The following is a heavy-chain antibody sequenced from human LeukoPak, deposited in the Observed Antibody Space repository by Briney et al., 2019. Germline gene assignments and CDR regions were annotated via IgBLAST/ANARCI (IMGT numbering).Heavy chain of an antibody. CDR3: ASIYYYDSSGYQVDY. CDR2: IYHSGST. J-gene: IGHJ4*02. Sequence: SETLSLTCTVSGYSISSGYYWGWIRQPPGKGLEWIGSIYHSGSTYYNPSLKSRVTISVDTSKNQFSLKLSSVTAADTAVYYCASIYYYDSSGYQVDYWGQGTLVTVSS. V-gene: IGHV4-38-2*02. CDR1: GYSISSGYY. D-gene: IGHD3-22*01.